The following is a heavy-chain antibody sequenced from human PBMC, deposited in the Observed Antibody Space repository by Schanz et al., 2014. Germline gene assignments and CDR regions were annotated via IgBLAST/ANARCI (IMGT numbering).Heavy chain of an antibody. CDR1: GYSFSLFG. CDR2: ISAYNGNM. J-gene: IGHJ4*02. V-gene: IGHV1-18*04. D-gene: IGHD6-13*01. CDR3: ARGGITAAGTTPLDY. Sequence: QVQLVQSGAEVQKPGASVMLSCKTSGYSFSLFGVSWVRQAPGQGLEWMGWISAYNGNMNYAPKFQGRVTMTTDTSTSTAYMELRNLRSDDTAVYYCARGGITAAGTTPLDYWGQGALVTVSS.